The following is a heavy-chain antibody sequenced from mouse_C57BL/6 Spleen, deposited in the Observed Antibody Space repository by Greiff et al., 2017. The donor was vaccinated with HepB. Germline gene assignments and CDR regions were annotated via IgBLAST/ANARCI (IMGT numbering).Heavy chain of an antibody. D-gene: IGHD1-2*01. J-gene: IGHJ2*01. V-gene: IGHV1-22*01. Sequence: VQLQQSGPELVKPGASVKMSCKASGYTFTDYNMHWVKQSHGKSLEWIGYINPNNGGTSYNQKFKGKATLTVNKSSSTAYMELRSLTSEDSAVYYCASRGTTARIDFDYWGQGTTLTVSS. CDR3: ASRGTTARIDFDY. CDR2: INPNNGGT. CDR1: GYTFTDYN.